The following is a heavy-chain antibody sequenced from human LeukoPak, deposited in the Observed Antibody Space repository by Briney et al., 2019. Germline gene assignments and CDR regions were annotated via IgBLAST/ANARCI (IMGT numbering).Heavy chain of an antibody. V-gene: IGHV3-23*01. Sequence: GGSLRLSCAASGFTFSTYWMHWVRQAPGKGLEWVSAISGSGGSTYYADSVKGRFTISRDNSKNTLYLQMNSLRAEDTAVYYCAKDITMIEAFDIWGQGTMVTVSS. D-gene: IGHD3-22*01. CDR3: AKDITMIEAFDI. CDR2: ISGSGGST. CDR1: GFTFSTYW. J-gene: IGHJ3*02.